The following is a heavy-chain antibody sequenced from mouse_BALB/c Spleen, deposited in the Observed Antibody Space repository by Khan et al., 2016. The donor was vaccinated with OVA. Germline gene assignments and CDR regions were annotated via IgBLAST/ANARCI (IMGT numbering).Heavy chain of an antibody. J-gene: IGHJ4*01. CDR3: ARGNYYGYAMDY. CDR2: ISYSGST. Sequence: EVELVESGPGLVKPSQSLSLTCTVSGYSITSNYAWNWIRQFPGNKLEWMGYISYSGSTNYNPSLKSRISITRDTSKNQFFLQLNSVTTEDTATXSCARGNYYGYAMDYWGQGTSITVSS. D-gene: IGHD1-1*01. CDR1: GYSITSNYA. V-gene: IGHV3-2*02.